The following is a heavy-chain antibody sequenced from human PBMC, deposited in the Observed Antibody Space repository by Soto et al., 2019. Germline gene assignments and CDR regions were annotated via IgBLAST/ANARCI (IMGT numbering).Heavy chain of an antibody. CDR3: ASDLRTLYGMDV. CDR2: IYSGDTT. J-gene: IGHJ6*02. CDR1: GFTVSSNY. Sequence: EVQLVESGGGLIQPGGSLRLSCAASGFTVSSNYMSWVRQAPGKGLEWVSVIYSGDTTYYADSVKGRFTISRDHSKNTLYLQMNSLSAEDTAVYYWASDLRTLYGMDVWGQGTTVTVSS. V-gene: IGHV3-53*01.